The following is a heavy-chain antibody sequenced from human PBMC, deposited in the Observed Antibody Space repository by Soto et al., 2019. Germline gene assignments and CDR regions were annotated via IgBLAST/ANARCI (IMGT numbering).Heavy chain of an antibody. CDR3: ARESNEAFDI. CDR2: ISYSGTT. J-gene: IGHJ3*02. V-gene: IGHV4-59*02. CDR1: GDSVTSYF. Sequence: QVQLQESGPGLVKPSETLSLTCTVSGDSVTSYFWTWIRQPPGKGLEWIAYISYSGTTKYNPSVRGRVTISVVTSTNQGSLTMTSVTAADTAVYYCARESNEAFDIWGQGAMVTVSS.